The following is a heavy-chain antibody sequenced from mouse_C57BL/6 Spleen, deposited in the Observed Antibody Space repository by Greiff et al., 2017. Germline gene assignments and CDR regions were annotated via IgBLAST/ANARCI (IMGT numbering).Heavy chain of an antibody. D-gene: IGHD1-1*01. J-gene: IGHJ1*03. CDR2: INPYNGGT. CDR1: GYTFTDYY. V-gene: IGHV1-19*01. Sequence: VHVKQSGPVLVKPGASVKMSCKASGYTFTDYYMNWVKQSHGKSLEWIGVINPYNGGTSYNQKFKGKATLTVDKSSSTAYMELNSLTSEDSAVYYCARKGTTVVRYFDVWGTGTTVTVSS. CDR3: ARKGTTVVRYFDV.